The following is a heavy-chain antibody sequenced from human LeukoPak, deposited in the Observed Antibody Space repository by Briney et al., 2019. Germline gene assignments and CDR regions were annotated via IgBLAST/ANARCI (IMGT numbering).Heavy chain of an antibody. CDR1: GFTFSSYA. Sequence: GGSLRLSCAASGFTFSSYAMHWVRQAPGKGLEWVAVISYDGSNKYYADSVKGRFTISRDNSKNTLYLQMNSLRAEDTAVYYCAREPPSSLRFGRYYMDVWGKGTTVTVSS. CDR2: ISYDGSNK. J-gene: IGHJ6*03. D-gene: IGHD3-10*01. CDR3: AREPPSSLRFGRYYMDV. V-gene: IGHV3-30-3*01.